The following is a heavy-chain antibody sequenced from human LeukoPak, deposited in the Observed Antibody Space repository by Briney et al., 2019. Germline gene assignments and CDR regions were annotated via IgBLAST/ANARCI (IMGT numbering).Heavy chain of an antibody. CDR2: VNTDGSTP. Sequence: GGSLRLSCAASGFTFSSYWMHWVRQAPGKGLVWVSRVNTDGSTPTYADSVKGRFTISRDNAKNTLYVQMNSLRAEDTAVYYCARDRGSYSDYWGQGTLVTVSS. J-gene: IGHJ4*02. D-gene: IGHD3-16*01. V-gene: IGHV3-74*01. CDR1: GFTFSSYW. CDR3: ARDRGSYSDY.